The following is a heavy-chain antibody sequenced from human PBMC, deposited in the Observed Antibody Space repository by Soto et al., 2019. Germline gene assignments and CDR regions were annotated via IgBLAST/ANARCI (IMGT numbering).Heavy chain of an antibody. J-gene: IGHJ4*02. CDR1: GFAFSSYW. CDR3: ARDLSGDTTPYFDL. V-gene: IGHV3-74*01. D-gene: IGHD1-1*01. CDR2: IYNDGSRT. Sequence: PGGSLRLSCAASGFAFSSYWMHWARQTPGKGPVWVSRIYNDGSRTAYADSVKGRFTISRDNAKNTMYLQMSSLTVEDTAVYYCARDLSGDTTPYFDLWGQGTLVTVSS.